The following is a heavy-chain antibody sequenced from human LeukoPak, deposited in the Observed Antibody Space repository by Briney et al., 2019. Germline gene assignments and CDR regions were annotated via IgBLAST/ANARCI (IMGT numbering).Heavy chain of an antibody. CDR3: ARVGNIVVGDYYYMDV. CDR1: GGSIGSYY. CDR2: INYSGST. Sequence: PSETLSLTCSVSGGSIGSYYWSWIRQPPGKGLEWIGYINYSGSTKYNPSLKSRVTISVDTSKNQFSLKLSSVTAADTAVYYCARVGNIVVGDYYYMDVWGKGTTVTVSS. J-gene: IGHJ6*03. V-gene: IGHV4-59*01. D-gene: IGHD2-2*01.